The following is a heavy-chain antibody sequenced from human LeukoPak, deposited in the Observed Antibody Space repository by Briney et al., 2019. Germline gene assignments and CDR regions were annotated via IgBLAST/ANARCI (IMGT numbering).Heavy chain of an antibody. D-gene: IGHD3-3*02. J-gene: IGHJ6*03. CDR2: IKQDGSEK. CDR3: ARVEEVSTLGLYYYYYMDV. CDR1: GFTFSSYW. Sequence: GGSLRLSCAASGFTFSSYWMSWVRQAPGKGLEWVANIKQDGSEKYYVDSVKGRFTISRDNAKDSLYLQMNSLRAEDTAVYYCARVEEVSTLGLYYYYYMDVWGKGTTVTVSS. V-gene: IGHV3-7*01.